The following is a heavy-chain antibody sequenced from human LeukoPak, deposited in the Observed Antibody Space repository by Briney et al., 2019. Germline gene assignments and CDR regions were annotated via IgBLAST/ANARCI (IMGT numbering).Heavy chain of an antibody. CDR3: ARSDSSGYYVDY. CDR2: IYYSGST. D-gene: IGHD3-22*01. CDR1: GGSISSYY. Sequence: SETLSLTCTVSGGSISSYYWSWIRQHPGKGLEWIGYIYYSGSTYYNPSLKSRVTISVDTSKNQFSLKLSSVTAADTAVYYCARSDSSGYYVDYWGQGTLVTVSS. J-gene: IGHJ4*02. V-gene: IGHV4-59*06.